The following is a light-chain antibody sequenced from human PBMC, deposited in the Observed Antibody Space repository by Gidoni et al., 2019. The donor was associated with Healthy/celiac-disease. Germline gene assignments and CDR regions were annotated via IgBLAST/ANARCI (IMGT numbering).Light chain of an antibody. Sequence: QLVLTQSPSASASLGASVKITCTLSSGHSSYAIAWHQQQPEKGPRYLMKLNSDGSHSKGDGSPDRFSGSSSGAERYLTISSLQSEDEADYYCQTWGTGIRVFGGGTKLTVL. J-gene: IGLJ3*02. V-gene: IGLV4-69*01. CDR2: LNSDGSH. CDR1: SGHSSYA. CDR3: QTWGTGIRV.